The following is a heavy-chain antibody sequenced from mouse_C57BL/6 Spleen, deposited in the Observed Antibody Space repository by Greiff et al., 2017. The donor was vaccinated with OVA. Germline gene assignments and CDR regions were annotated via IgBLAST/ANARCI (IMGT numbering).Heavy chain of an antibody. V-gene: IGHV1-53*01. CDR3: ARSGAMVTTWFAY. Sequence: VQLQQPGTELVKPGASVKLSCKASGYTFTSYWMHWVKQRPGQGLEWIGNINPSNGGTNYNEKFKSKATLTVDKSSSTAYMQLSSLTSEDSAVYYCARSGAMVTTWFAYWGQGTLVTVSA. CDR1: GYTFTSYW. D-gene: IGHD2-2*01. CDR2: INPSNGGT. J-gene: IGHJ3*01.